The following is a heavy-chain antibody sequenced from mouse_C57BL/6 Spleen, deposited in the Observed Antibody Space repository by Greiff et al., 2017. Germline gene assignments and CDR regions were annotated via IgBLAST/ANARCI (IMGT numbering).Heavy chain of an antibody. D-gene: IGHD1-1*01. CDR2: IDPETGGT. CDR1: GYTFTDYE. V-gene: IGHV1-15*01. CDR3: TRTTVVATDY. Sequence: QVQLKQSGAELVRPGASVTLSCKASGYTFTDYEMHWVKQTPVHGLEWIGAIDPETGGTAYNQKFKGKAILTADKSSSTAYMELRSLTSGDSAVYYCTRTTVVATDYWGQGTTLTVPS. J-gene: IGHJ2*01.